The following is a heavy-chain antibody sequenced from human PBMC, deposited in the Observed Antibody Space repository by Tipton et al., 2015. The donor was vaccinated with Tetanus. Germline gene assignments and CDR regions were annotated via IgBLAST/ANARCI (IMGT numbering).Heavy chain of an antibody. CDR3: ARIRQVGKPGPFFDY. V-gene: IGHV4-59*01. CDR2: IYYSGST. Sequence: TLSLTCTVSGGSIHSYYWSWIRQPPGKGLEWIGYIYYSGSTNYNPSLRSRVTISVDTSKNQFSLKLSSVTAADTTVYYCARIRQVGKPGPFFDYWGQGTLVTVSS. CDR1: GGSIHSYY. J-gene: IGHJ4*02. D-gene: IGHD7-27*01.